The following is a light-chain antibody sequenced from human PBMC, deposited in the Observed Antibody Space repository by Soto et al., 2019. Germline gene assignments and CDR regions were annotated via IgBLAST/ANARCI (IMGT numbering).Light chain of an antibody. CDR2: DVS. CDR1: SSDVGGYNY. J-gene: IGLJ1*01. Sequence: QSVLTQPASVSGSPGQSITISCTGTSSDVGGYNYVSWFQQHPGKAPKLIIYDVSDRPSGVSNRFSGSKSGNTASLTISELQAEDEADYFCSSYTSSSTPYVFGTGTKVTVL. CDR3: SSYTSSSTPYV. V-gene: IGLV2-14*01.